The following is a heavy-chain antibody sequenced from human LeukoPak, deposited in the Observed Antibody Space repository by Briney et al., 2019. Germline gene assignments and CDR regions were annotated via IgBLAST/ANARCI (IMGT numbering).Heavy chain of an antibody. Sequence: GSLRLSCAASGFTFSSCGMHWVRQAPGKGLEWVAVISYDGSNKYYADSVKGRFTISRDNSKNTLYLQMNSLRAEDTAVYYCAKGNSDYYYYGMDVWGQGTTVTVSS. CDR1: GFTFSSCG. D-gene: IGHD4-23*01. V-gene: IGHV3-30*18. J-gene: IGHJ6*02. CDR3: AKGNSDYYYYGMDV. CDR2: ISYDGSNK.